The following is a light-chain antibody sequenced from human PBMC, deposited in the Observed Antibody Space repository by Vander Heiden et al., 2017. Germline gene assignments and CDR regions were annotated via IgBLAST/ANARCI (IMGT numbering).Light chain of an antibody. CDR1: QSLLHSNGYNY. CDR3: MQALQTSWT. J-gene: IGKJ1*01. CDR2: WGS. Sequence: DIMMTQSPLSLPVTPGEPASISCRSSQSLLHSNGYNYLDWYLQKPGQSPQLLIYWGSNRASGVPDRFSGSGSGTDFTLKISRVEAEDVGVYYCMQALQTSWTFGQGTKVEIK. V-gene: IGKV2-28*01.